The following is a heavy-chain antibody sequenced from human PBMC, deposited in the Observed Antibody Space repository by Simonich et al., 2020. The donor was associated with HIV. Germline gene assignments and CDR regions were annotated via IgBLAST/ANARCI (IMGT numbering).Heavy chain of an antibody. Sequence: QVQLQQWGAGLLKPSETLSLTCAVYGGSFSGYYGSWIRPAPGKGLEWIGEINHSGNTNYNPSLKSRVTISVDTSKYQFSLKLSSVTAADTAVYYCARLTAGGLGEYFQHWGQGTLVTVSS. J-gene: IGHJ1*01. CDR2: INHSGNT. CDR3: ARLTAGGLGEYFQH. CDR1: GGSFSGYY. D-gene: IGHD6-13*01. V-gene: IGHV4-34*01.